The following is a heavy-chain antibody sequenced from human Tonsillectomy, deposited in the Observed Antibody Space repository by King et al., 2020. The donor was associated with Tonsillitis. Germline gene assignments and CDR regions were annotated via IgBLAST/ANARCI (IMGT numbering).Heavy chain of an antibody. V-gene: IGHV3-23*04. CDR1: GFTFRSSA. CDR3: AKAVTTTMVYYFDY. J-gene: IGHJ4*02. CDR2: ISGSGGRT. D-gene: IGHD5-18*01. Sequence: VQLVESGGGLVQPGGSLRLSCAASGFTFRSSAMAWVRQAPGKGLEWVSGISGSGGRTYYADSVKGRFTISRDNSKNTLYLQMNILGAEYTALYYCAKAVTTTMVYYFDYWGQGTLVTVSS.